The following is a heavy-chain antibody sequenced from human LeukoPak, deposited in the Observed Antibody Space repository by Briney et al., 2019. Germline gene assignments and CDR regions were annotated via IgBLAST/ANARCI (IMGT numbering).Heavy chain of an antibody. CDR1: GFTFSDYN. J-gene: IGHJ3*02. CDR2: ISYDGSNK. V-gene: IGHV3-30*03. CDR3: ARDPYGSGSTSFDI. Sequence: GGSLRLSCAASGFTFSDYNMHWVRQAPGKGLEWVALISYDGSNKYYADSVKGRFTISRDNSKDTLYLQMNSLRAEDTAVYYCARDPYGSGSTSFDIWGQGTMVTVSS. D-gene: IGHD3-10*01.